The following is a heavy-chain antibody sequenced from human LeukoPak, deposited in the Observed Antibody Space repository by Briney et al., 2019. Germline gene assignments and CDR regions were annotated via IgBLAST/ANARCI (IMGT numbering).Heavy chain of an antibody. D-gene: IGHD4-17*01. J-gene: IGHJ4*02. V-gene: IGHV4-39*07. CDR3: ARDYGDYVWGYYFDY. Sequence: SETLSLTCTVSGGSISSSSYYWGWIRQPPGKGLEWIGSIYYSGSTYYNPSLKSRVTISVDTSENQFSLKLSSVTAADTAVYYCARDYGDYVWGYYFDYWGQGTLVTVSS. CDR2: IYYSGST. CDR1: GGSISSSSYY.